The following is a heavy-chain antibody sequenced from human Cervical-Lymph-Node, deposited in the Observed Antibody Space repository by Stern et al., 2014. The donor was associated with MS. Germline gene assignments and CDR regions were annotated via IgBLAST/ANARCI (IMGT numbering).Heavy chain of an antibody. CDR1: GFTFGRHS. D-gene: IGHD6-25*01. CDR3: ARPAAARYFDY. CDR2: ISYDGSSQ. Sequence: VQLVESGGGVVQPGRSLRLSCAASGFTFGRHSMHWVRQAPGKGLEWLSVISYDGSSQHYADSVKGRFTISRDNSNNTLYLQMNSLRVEDTAMYYCARPAAARYFDYWGQGSQVTVSS. V-gene: IGHV3-30-3*01. J-gene: IGHJ4*02.